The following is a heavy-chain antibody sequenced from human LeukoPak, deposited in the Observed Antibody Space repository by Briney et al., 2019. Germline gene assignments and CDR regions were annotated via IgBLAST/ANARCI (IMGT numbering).Heavy chain of an antibody. J-gene: IGHJ6*03. V-gene: IGHV1-8*03. CDR2: MNPNSGNT. D-gene: IGHD6-19*01. Sequence: ASVKVSCKASGYTFTSYDINWVRQATGQGLEWMGWMNPNSGNTGYAQKFQGRVTITRNTSISTAYMELSSLRAEDTAVYYCAKDSYHAFSVAGKGNYMDVWGKGTTVTISS. CDR3: AKDSYHAFSVAGKGNYMDV. CDR1: GYTFTSYD.